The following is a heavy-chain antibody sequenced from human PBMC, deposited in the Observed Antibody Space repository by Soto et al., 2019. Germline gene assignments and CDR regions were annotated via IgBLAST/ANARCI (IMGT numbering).Heavy chain of an antibody. CDR1: GFTFTNYW. D-gene: IGHD2-2*01. CDR3: GKHDGYCSSTTCYSVDY. J-gene: IGHJ4*02. CDR2: IYPGDSET. V-gene: IGHV5-51*01. Sequence: GASLKISCRGSGFTFTNYWIAWVRQMPGKGLEWMGIIYPGDSETSYSPSFQGQVIISADKSINTAYLQWSSLKASDTAMYYCGKHDGYCSSTTCYSVDYWGQGTLVTVSS.